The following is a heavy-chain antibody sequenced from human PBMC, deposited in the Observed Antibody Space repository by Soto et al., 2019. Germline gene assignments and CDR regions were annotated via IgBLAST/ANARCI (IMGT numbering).Heavy chain of an antibody. D-gene: IGHD1-1*01. J-gene: IGHJ4*02. CDR3: TTVEEDNGNDGAFDY. V-gene: IGHV3-15*04. CDR2: IENKETT. Sequence: EVHLVESGGGLVKPGGSLRLSCAASGLPFSKAWMSGVRQAPGKGLEWVGRIENKETTDYAAAVKDRFTISRDDSLNRVYLQMDSLKPEETAVYYCTTVEEDNGNDGAFDYWGQGPLFPVSS. CDR1: GLPFSKAW.